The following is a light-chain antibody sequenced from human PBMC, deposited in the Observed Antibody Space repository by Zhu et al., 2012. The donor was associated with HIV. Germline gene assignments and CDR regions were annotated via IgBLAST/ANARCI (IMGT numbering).Light chain of an antibody. CDR1: QGVRNE. CDR2: SIS. J-gene: IGKJ2*01. V-gene: IGKV1-6*01. CDR3: LQDKDYPYT. Sequence: AIQMTQSPSSLSASVGDRVTITCRASQGVRNELGWYQQKPGKAPKLLIYSISSLENGVPSRFSGSGSGTDFTLTISSLQAEDSATYYCLQDKDYPYTFGQGTKLEIK.